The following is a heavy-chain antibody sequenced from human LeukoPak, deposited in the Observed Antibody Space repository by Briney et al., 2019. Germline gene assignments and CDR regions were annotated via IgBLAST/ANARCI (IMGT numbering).Heavy chain of an antibody. D-gene: IGHD6-13*01. Sequence: ISXXGSXXSFXXXXIGWXGQXPGXXXXXMGIIYPGDSDTRYSPSFQGQVTISPDKSISTAYLQCSSLKSSDTAMYYCARSSSSWHNDYWGQGTLVTVSS. CDR1: XXSFXXXX. CDR2: IYPGDSDT. CDR3: ARSSSSWHNDY. J-gene: IGHJ4*02. V-gene: IGHV5-51*01.